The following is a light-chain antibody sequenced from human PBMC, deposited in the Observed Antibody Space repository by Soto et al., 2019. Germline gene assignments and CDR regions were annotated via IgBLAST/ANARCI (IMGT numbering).Light chain of an antibody. CDR3: QQYNSYSPT. CDR2: KAS. Sequence: DIQMTQSPSTLSASVGDRVTITCRASQSISTWLAWYQQEPGKAPKLLIHKASSLQSGVPSRFSGSGSGTDFTLTISSLHPDDFATYYCQQYNSYSPTCGQGTKGDI. CDR1: QSISTW. V-gene: IGKV1-5*03. J-gene: IGKJ1*01.